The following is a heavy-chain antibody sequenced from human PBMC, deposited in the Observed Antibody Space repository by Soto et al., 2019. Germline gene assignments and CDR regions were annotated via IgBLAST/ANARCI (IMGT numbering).Heavy chain of an antibody. J-gene: IGHJ6*02. CDR3: ARHLAPFISSGGMDV. CDR2: IYPGDSDT. Sequence: GESLTTSCKGSGYSFTRYWIVWVLQMPGKGLEWMGIIYPGDSDTRYSPSFQGQVTISADKSISTAYLQWSSLKASDTAMYYCARHLAPFISSGGMDVWGQGTTVTVSS. V-gene: IGHV5-51*01. D-gene: IGHD3-10*01. CDR1: GYSFTRYW.